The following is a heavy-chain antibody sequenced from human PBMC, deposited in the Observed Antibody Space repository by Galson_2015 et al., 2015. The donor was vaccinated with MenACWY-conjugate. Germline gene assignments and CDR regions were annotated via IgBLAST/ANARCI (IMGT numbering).Heavy chain of an antibody. D-gene: IGHD1-14*01. CDR1: GFTFNTSN. V-gene: IGHV3-48*02. CDR3: ARGSRYTPDY. Sequence: SLRLSCAASGFTFNTSNMNWVRQAPGKGLEWVSYISSGGGTIYYADSVKGRFTISRDNAKNSLYLQMNSLRDEDTALYYCARGSRYTPDYWGQGTLVTVSS. J-gene: IGHJ4*02. CDR2: ISSGGGTI.